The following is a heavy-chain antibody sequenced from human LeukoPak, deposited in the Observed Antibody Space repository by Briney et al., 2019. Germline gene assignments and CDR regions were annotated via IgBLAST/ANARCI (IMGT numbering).Heavy chain of an antibody. CDR3: ARVESPYSSGWYDNWFDP. CDR2: IYYSGST. V-gene: IGHV4-31*03. Sequence: PSETLSLTCTVSGGSISSGGYYWSWIRQHPGKGLEWIGYIYYSGSTYYNPSLKSRVTISVDTSKNQFSLKLSSVTAADTAVYYCARVESPYSSGWYDNWFDPWGQGTLVTVSS. J-gene: IGHJ5*02. D-gene: IGHD6-19*01. CDR1: GGSISSGGYY.